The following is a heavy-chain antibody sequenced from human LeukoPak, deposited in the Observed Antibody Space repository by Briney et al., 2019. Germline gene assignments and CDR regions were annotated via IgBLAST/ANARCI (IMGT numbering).Heavy chain of an antibody. CDR3: ARISLRYFDWLSHDDAFDI. V-gene: IGHV4-34*01. J-gene: IGHJ3*02. D-gene: IGHD3-9*01. CDR2: INHSGST. Sequence: SETLSLTCAVYGGSFSGYYWSWIRQPPGKGLEWIGEINHSGSTNYNPSLKSRVTISVDTSKNQFSLKLSSVTAADTAVCYCARISLRYFDWLSHDDAFDIWGQGTMVTVSS. CDR1: GGSFSGYY.